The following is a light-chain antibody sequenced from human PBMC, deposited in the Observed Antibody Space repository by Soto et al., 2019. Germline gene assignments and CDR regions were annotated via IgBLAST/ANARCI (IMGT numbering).Light chain of an antibody. CDR1: QSISSY. CDR2: AAS. CDR3: QQSYSSPPT. V-gene: IGKV1-39*01. J-gene: IGKJ2*01. Sequence: DIQMTQSPSSLSASVGDRVTITCRTSQSISSYLNWYQQKPGKAPKLLIYAASSLHSGVPSRFSGSGSETDFTLTISSLQPEDFATYYCQQSYSSPPTFGQGSKLEIK.